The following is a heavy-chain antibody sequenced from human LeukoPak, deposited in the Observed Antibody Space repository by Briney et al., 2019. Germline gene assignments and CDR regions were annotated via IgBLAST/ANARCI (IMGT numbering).Heavy chain of an antibody. CDR3: ARDRLYYYDSSGYSFFDY. Sequence: SVKVSCKASGGTFSSYAISWVRQAPGQGLEWMGGIIPIFGTANYAQKFQGRVTITADESTSTAYMELSSLRSEDTAVYYSARDRLYYYDSSGYSFFDYWGQGTLVTVSS. CDR2: IIPIFGTA. J-gene: IGHJ4*02. CDR1: GGTFSSYA. V-gene: IGHV1-69*01. D-gene: IGHD3-22*01.